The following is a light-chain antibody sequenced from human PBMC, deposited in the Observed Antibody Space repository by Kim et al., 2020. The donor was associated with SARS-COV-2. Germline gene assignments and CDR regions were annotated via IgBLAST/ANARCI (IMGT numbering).Light chain of an antibody. CDR3: NSRDITGHHPGV. CDR1: SLRIYY. CDR2: GKD. Sequence: GQTVRITCQGDSLRIYYATWYQQKPGQSPVLVMYGKDKRPSGIPERFSGSRSGDTASLTITGAQAEDEAVYFCNSRDITGHHPGVFGGGARLTVL. V-gene: IGLV3-19*01. J-gene: IGLJ3*02.